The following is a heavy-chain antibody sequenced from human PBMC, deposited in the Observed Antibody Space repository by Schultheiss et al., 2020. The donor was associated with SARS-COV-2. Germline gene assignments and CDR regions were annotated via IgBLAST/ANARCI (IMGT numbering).Heavy chain of an antibody. J-gene: IGHJ6*02. V-gene: IGHV3-30*18. Sequence: GGSLRLSCAASGFTFSSYGMHWVRQAPGKGLEWVAVISYDGSNKYYADSVKGRFTISRDNSKNTLYLQMNSLRAEDTAVYYCAKDRGHTTVKYYYYGMDVWCQVATVTVSS. CDR1: GFTFSSYG. CDR2: ISYDGSNK. CDR3: AKDRGHTTVKYYYYGMDV. D-gene: IGHD4-17*01.